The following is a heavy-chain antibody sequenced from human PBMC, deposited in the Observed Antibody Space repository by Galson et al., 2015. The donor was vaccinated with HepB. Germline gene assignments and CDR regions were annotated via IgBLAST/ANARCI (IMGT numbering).Heavy chain of an antibody. V-gene: IGHV3-23*01. J-gene: IGHJ6*02. Sequence: SLRLSCAASGFTFSSYAMSWVRQAPGKGLEWVSAISGSGGSTYYADSVKGRFTISRDNSKNTLYLQMNSLRAEDTAVYYCAKERVVPAAILLLYYYGMDVWGQGTTVTVSS. CDR1: GFTFSSYA. CDR3: AKERVVPAAILLLYYYGMDV. D-gene: IGHD2-2*02. CDR2: ISGSGGST.